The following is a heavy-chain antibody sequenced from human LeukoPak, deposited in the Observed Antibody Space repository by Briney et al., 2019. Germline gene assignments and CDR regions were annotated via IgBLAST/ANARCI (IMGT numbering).Heavy chain of an antibody. CDR2: IIPIFGTA. D-gene: IGHD4-23*01. CDR3: ARGWLAESTVVTPYNY. CDR1: GGTFSSYA. Sequence: SVKVSCKASGGTFSSYAISWVRQAPGQGLEWMGGIIPIFGTANYAQKFQGRVTITADESTSTAYMELSSLRSEDTAVYYCARGWLAESTVVTPYNYWGQGTLVTVSS. V-gene: IGHV1-69*13. J-gene: IGHJ4*02.